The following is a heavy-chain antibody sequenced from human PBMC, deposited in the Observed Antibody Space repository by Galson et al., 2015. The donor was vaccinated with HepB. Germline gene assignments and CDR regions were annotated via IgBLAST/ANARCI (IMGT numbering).Heavy chain of an antibody. CDR3: AREGMYAGFDI. V-gene: IGHV3-48*01. CDR1: GFTFRSYS. CDR2: ISESGTII. D-gene: IGHD2-8*01. Sequence: SLRLSCAASGFTFRSYSMVWVRQAPGKGLEWVSYISESGTIIQHADSVKGRFTISRDVAQNSLFLQMNSLRAEDTAFYYCAREGMYAGFDIWGQGTKVTVSS. J-gene: IGHJ3*02.